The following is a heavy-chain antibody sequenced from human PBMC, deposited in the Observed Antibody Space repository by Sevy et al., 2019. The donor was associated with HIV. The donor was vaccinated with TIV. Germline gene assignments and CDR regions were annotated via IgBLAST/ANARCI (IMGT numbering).Heavy chain of an antibody. CDR3: AKPYRIAVAGDYYYSGMDV. V-gene: IGHV3-43D*03. D-gene: IGHD6-13*01. CDR2: ISWDGGST. CDR1: GFTFDDYA. Sequence: GGSLRLSCAVSGFTFDDYAMHWVRQAPGKGLEWVSLISWDGGSTYYADSVKGRFTISRHNSKHSLYLQMNSLRAEDTALYYCAKPYRIAVAGDYYYSGMDVWGQGTTVTVSS. J-gene: IGHJ6*02.